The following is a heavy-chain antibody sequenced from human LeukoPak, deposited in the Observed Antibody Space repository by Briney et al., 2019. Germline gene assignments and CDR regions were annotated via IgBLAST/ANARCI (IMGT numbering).Heavy chain of an antibody. CDR1: GFTLESSW. D-gene: IGHD3-10*02. Sequence: GGSLRLSCAASGFTLESSWMTWVRQAPGKGLEWVANINHDGSEISYVGSVRGRFTISRDNAKNALYLQMSSLKAEDTAVYYCVRGHLTMSVWGQGTLVAVSS. CDR2: INHDGSEI. J-gene: IGHJ4*02. CDR3: VRGHLTMSV. V-gene: IGHV3-7*01.